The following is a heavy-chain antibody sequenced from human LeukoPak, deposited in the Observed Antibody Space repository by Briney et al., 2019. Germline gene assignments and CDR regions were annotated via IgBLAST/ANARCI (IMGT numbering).Heavy chain of an antibody. D-gene: IGHD6-13*01. CDR1: GGSISSYY. CDR3: ARDQQDGETYNWFDP. Sequence: SETLSLTCTVSGGSISSYYWSWIRQPAGKGLEWIGRIYTSGSTNYNPSLKSRVTMSVDTSKNQFSLKLSSVTAADTAVYYCARDQQDGETYNWFDPWGQGTLVTVSS. CDR2: IYTSGST. V-gene: IGHV4-4*07. J-gene: IGHJ5*02.